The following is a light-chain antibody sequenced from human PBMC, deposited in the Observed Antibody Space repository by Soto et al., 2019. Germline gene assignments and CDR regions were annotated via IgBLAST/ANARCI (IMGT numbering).Light chain of an antibody. CDR3: QQLNSYPLT. CDR1: QGIGSD. CDR2: EAS. V-gene: IGKV1-9*01. Sequence: IPLTQSQSSLSASLVDRVPIXWRASQGIGSDLAWYQQQPGKAPKLLIYEASTLHSGVPSRFSGSGSGTDFTLTISSLQPEDFATYYCQQLNSYPLTFGGGTKVDIK. J-gene: IGKJ4*01.